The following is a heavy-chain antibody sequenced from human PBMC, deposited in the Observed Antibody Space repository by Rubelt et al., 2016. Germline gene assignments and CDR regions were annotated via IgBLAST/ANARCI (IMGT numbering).Heavy chain of an antibody. CDR2: IEGDGSIT. V-gene: IGHV3-74*01. J-gene: IGHJ4*02. Sequence: EAQLVESGGGLVQPGGSLRLSCAASGFTFRTYWMHWVRQAPGKGLVWVSHIEGDGSITNYADSVKGRYTISRDNCKDSLYLEMNGRGAVDTAVYFCGRDLSGRDDYWGQGTLVTVSS. CDR1: GFTFRTYW. CDR3: GRDLSGRDDY. D-gene: IGHD1-26*01.